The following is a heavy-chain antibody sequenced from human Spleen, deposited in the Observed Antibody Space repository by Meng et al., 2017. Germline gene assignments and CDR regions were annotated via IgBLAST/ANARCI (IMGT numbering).Heavy chain of an antibody. Sequence: QVQLVQSGAEVKKPGASVKLSCKASGYTFSSYAMHWVRQAPGQSLEWMGWINGGNGNTKYSDKFQDRVTITRDTSASTVYMDLRSLTFEDTAVYYCARGYSTIFGVVIALWGQGTLVTVSS. V-gene: IGHV1-3*01. CDR2: INGGNGNT. J-gene: IGHJ1*01. D-gene: IGHD3-3*01. CDR1: GYTFSSYA. CDR3: ARGYSTIFGVVIAL.